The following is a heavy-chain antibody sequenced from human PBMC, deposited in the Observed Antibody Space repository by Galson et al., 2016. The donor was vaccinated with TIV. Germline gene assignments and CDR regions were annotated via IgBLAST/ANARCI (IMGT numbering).Heavy chain of an antibody. J-gene: IGHJ4*02. CDR1: GNSLNELV. V-gene: IGHV1-24*01. CDR3: ATVAWFPGLSLDN. CDR2: FDPEVSKT. Sequence: VKVSCKVSGNSLNELVIHWVRQAPGKGLEWMGGFDPEVSKTVYAQMLQGRVTMAADTSRDTAYMELGSLRFEDTAVYYCATVAWFPGLSLDNWGQGTLVTVSS. D-gene: IGHD2/OR15-2a*01.